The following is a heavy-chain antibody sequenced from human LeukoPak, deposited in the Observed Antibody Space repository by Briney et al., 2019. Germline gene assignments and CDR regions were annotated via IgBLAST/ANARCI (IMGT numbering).Heavy chain of an antibody. Sequence: GGSLRLSCAASGFTFSTYTMSWVRQAPGHGLEWVSSISTGSTYTYYADSVRGRFTISRDNADNSLYLQMSSLRGEDTAVYYCARETVVTATQGAFDIWGQGTMVAVSS. CDR3: ARETVVTATQGAFDI. CDR1: GFTFSTYT. D-gene: IGHD2-21*02. V-gene: IGHV3-21*01. CDR2: ISTGSTYT. J-gene: IGHJ3*02.